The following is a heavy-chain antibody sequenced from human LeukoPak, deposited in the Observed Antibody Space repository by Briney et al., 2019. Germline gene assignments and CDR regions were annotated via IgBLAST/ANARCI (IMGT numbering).Heavy chain of an antibody. CDR1: GFSLSTSEVG. CDR2: IYWNDDK. Sequence: SGPTLVKPTQTLTLTCSFSGFSLSTSEVGVGWIRQPPGKALEWLALIYWNDDKRYSPSLKSRLTITKDTSKNPVVLTMTSVDPMDTATYYCARAVTARRMFDYWGQGTLVTVSS. D-gene: IGHD4-17*01. J-gene: IGHJ4*02. V-gene: IGHV2-5*01. CDR3: ARAVTARRMFDY.